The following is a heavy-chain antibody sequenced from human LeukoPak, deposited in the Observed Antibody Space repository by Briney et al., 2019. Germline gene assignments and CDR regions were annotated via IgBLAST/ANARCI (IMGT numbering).Heavy chain of an antibody. CDR2: IRYDGSNK. CDR3: AKDFRSLVYGATDY. Sequence: PGGSLRLSCAASGFTFSSYGMHWVRQAPGKGLEWVAFIRYDGSNKYYADSVKGRFTISRDNSKNTLYLQMNSLRAEDTAVYYCAKDFRSLVYGATDYWAREPWSPSPQ. D-gene: IGHD2/OR15-2a*01. J-gene: IGHJ4*02. CDR1: GFTFSSYG. V-gene: IGHV3-30*02.